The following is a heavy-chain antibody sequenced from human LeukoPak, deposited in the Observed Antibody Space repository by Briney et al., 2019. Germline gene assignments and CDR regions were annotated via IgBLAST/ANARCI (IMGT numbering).Heavy chain of an antibody. CDR2: IIPIFGTA. CDR3: AREDSSGYYCAY. D-gene: IGHD3-22*01. V-gene: IGHV1-69*13. CDR1: GGTFSCYA. Sequence: SVKVSCKASGGTFSCYAISWVRQAPGQGLEWMGGIIPIFGTANYAQKFQGRVTITADESASTAYMELSSLRSEDTAVYYCAREDSSGYYCAYWGQGTLVTVSS. J-gene: IGHJ4*02.